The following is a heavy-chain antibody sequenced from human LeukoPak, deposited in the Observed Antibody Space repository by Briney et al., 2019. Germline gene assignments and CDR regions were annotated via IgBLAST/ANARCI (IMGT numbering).Heavy chain of an antibody. CDR2: ISYDGSNK. V-gene: IGHV3-30*18. Sequence: GRSLRLSCAASGFTFSSYGMHWVRQAPGKGLERVAVISYDGSNKYYADSVKGRFTIYRDNSKNTLYLQMNSLRGEDTAVYYCAKDLTILTGPLVRDYWGQGTLVTVSS. CDR3: AKDLTILTGPLVRDY. J-gene: IGHJ4*02. D-gene: IGHD3-9*01. CDR1: GFTFSSYG.